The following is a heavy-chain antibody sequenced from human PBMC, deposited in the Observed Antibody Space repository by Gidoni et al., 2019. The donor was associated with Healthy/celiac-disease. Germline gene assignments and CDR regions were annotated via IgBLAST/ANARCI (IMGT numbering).Heavy chain of an antibody. D-gene: IGHD3-10*01. CDR3: ARDLWGEDSMVRGVGGN. CDR2: ISSNGGST. V-gene: IGHV3-64*01. CDR1: GFTFSSYA. J-gene: IGHJ4*02. Sequence: EVQLVESGGGLVQPGGSLRLSCAASGFTFSSYATHWVRQAPGKGLEYVSAISSNGGSTYYANSVKGRFTISRDNSKNTLYLQMGSLRAEDMAVYYCARDLWGEDSMVRGVGGNWGQGTLVTVSS.